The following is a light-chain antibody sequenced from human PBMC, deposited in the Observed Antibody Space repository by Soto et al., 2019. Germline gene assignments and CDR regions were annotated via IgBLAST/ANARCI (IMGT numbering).Light chain of an antibody. V-gene: IGKV1-39*01. CDR3: QQSSSFPWT. J-gene: IGKJ1*01. Sequence: DIQMTQSPSSLSASVGDRVTITCRASQSIAGYLNWYQQKPGKAPNLLIYAPSSLQSGVPSRFSGSGSGTDFTLTISSLQPEDFATYYCQQSSSFPWTFGQGTKVEVK. CDR1: QSIAGY. CDR2: APS.